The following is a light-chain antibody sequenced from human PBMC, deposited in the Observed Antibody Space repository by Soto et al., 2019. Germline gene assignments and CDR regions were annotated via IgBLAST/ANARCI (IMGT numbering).Light chain of an antibody. V-gene: IGKV1-12*01. CDR3: LQANTFPYT. J-gene: IGKJ2*01. CDR2: SVS. CDR1: QGVNSW. Sequence: DIQMTQSPSSVSASVGDRVTITCRASQGVNSWLGWYQQKPGKAPKVLIYSVSSLESGVPSSFSGSGSGTDFTLTISSLQPEDFATYYCLQANTFPYTFGQGTKLEIK.